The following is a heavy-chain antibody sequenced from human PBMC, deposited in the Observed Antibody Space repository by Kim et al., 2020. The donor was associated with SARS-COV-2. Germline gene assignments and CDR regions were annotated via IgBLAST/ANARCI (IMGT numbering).Heavy chain of an antibody. Sequence: FTISRDNSKNTLYLQMNSLRAEDTAVYYCAKGGRFTIFGVATDYYYGMDVWGQGTTVTVSS. J-gene: IGHJ6*02. D-gene: IGHD3-3*01. V-gene: IGHV3-33*06. CDR3: AKGGRFTIFGVATDYYYGMDV.